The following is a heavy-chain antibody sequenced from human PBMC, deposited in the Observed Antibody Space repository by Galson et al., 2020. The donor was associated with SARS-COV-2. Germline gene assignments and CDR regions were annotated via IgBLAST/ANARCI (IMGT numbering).Heavy chain of an antibody. CDR3: AGEEPMGYGSCYPFGY. Sequence: SETLSLTCTVSGGSISSSSYYWGWIRQPPGKGLEWIGSIYYSGSTYYNPSLKRRVTISVDTSKNQFSLKLSSVTAAGTAVYYCAGEEPMGYGSCYPFGYWGQGTLVTVSS. V-gene: IGHV4-39*07. CDR1: GGSISSSSYY. J-gene: IGHJ4*02. CDR2: IYYSGST. D-gene: IGHD3-22*01.